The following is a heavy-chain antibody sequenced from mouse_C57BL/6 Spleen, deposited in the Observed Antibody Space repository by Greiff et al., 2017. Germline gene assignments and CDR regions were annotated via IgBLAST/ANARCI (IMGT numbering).Heavy chain of an antibody. CDR3: ARGGDYDY. D-gene: IGHD2-4*01. V-gene: IGHV1-69*01. CDR2: IDPSDSYT. Sequence: QVQMQQPGAELVMPGASVKLSCKASGYTFTSYWMHRVKQRPGQGLEWIGEIDPSDSYTNYNQKFKGKSTLTVDKSSSTAYMQLSSLTSEDSAVYYCARGGDYDYWGQGTTLTVSS. CDR1: GYTFTSYW. J-gene: IGHJ2*01.